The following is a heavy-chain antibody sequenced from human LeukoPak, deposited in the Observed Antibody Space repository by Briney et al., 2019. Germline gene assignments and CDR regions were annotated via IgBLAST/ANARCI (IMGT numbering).Heavy chain of an antibody. CDR1: GYSFTTYW. J-gene: IGHJ6*03. CDR2: IYPGDSDT. CDR3: ARGGRAAWQNYYYYMDV. Sequence: GESLKISCKGSGYSFTTYWIGWVRQMPGKGLEWMGIIYPGDSDTRYSPSFQGQVTISADKSISTAYLQWSSLKASDTAMYYCARGGRAAWQNYYYYMDVWGKGTTVTVSS. V-gene: IGHV5-51*01. D-gene: IGHD3-16*01.